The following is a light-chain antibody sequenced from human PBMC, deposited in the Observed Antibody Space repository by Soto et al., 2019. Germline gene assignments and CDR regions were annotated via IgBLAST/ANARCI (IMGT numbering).Light chain of an antibody. CDR2: GAS. Sequence: IVVTQSPAALSVSPGERATLSCRASQSVSSDLAWYHQKPGQAPRLLIYGASTRATGIPARFSGSGSGTDFTLTISSLQPEDSATYYCQQSFSTSWTFGQGTKVDI. V-gene: IGKV3-15*01. CDR3: QQSFSTSWT. J-gene: IGKJ1*01. CDR1: QSVSSD.